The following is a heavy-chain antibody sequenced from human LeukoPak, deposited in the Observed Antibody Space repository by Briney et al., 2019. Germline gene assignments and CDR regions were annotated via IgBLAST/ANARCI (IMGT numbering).Heavy chain of an antibody. CDR2: IYSGDSDT. V-gene: IGHV5-51*01. CDR1: GYSFTSYW. D-gene: IGHD3-9*01. Sequence: GESLKISCKGSGYSFTSYWIGWVRQTPGKGLEWMGIIYSGDSDTRYSPSFQGQVTISADKSISTAYLQWSSLKASDTAMYYCAKTTYYDILTGYPYYFDYWGQGTLVTVSS. J-gene: IGHJ4*02. CDR3: AKTTYYDILTGYPYYFDY.